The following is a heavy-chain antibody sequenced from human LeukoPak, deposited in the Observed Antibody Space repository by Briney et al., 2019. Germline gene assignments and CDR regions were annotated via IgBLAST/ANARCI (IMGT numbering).Heavy chain of an antibody. J-gene: IGHJ4*02. CDR2: IFRGGNT. CDR1: GFAVSDNY. CDR3: ASGREYDFWSGYYNFDY. Sequence: GGSLRLSCVASGFAVSDNYMSWVRQAPGKGLEWVSVIFRGGNTYYADSVKGRFTISRDNSKNTLYFQMSSLRAEDTAVHYCASGREYDFWSGYYNFDYWGQGILVTVSS. V-gene: IGHV3-53*01. D-gene: IGHD3-3*01.